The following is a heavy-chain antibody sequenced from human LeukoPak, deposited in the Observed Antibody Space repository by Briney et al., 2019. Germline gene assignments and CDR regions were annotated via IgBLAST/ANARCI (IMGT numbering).Heavy chain of an antibody. CDR3: ARVRDGSGGYWILFGY. J-gene: IGHJ4*02. Sequence: SETLSLTCTVSGDSISSGSYYWTWIRQPAGKELEWIGRVYTSGSTNYNPSLKSRVTISLDTSNNQFSLMLTSVTAADTAVYYCARVRDGSGGYWILFGYWGQRTLVTLSS. CDR1: GDSISSGSYY. D-gene: IGHD3-10*01. CDR2: VYTSGST. V-gene: IGHV4-61*02.